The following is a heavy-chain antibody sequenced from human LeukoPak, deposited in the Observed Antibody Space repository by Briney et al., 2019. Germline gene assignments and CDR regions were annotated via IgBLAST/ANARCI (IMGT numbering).Heavy chain of an antibody. Sequence: KPSETLSLTCTVSGGSVSTYYWSWIRQPPGKGLEWIGYIYYSGSTNYNPSLKSRVTMSVDTSKNQFSLKLSSVTAADTAVYYCASLSSGAAFDVWGQGTVVTVSS. J-gene: IGHJ3*01. CDR1: GGSVSTYY. CDR2: IYYSGST. CDR3: ASLSSGAAFDV. D-gene: IGHD3-22*01. V-gene: IGHV4-59*02.